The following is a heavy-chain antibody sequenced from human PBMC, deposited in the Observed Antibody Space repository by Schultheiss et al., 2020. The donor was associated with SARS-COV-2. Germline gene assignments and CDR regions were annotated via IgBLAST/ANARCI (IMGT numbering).Heavy chain of an antibody. D-gene: IGHD6-6*01. J-gene: IGHJ4*02. V-gene: IGHV1-2*04. Sequence: GESLKISCKASGYTFTGYYMHWVRQAPGQGLEWMGWINPNSGGTNYAQKFQGWVTMTRDTSISTAYMELSRLRSDDTAVYYCARESRIAARYTFDYWGQGTLVTVSS. CDR3: ARESRIAARYTFDY. CDR2: INPNSGGT. CDR1: GYTFTGYY.